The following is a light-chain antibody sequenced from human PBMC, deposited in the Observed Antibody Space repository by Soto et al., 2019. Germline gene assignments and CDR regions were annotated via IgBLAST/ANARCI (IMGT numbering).Light chain of an antibody. CDR1: QTISNSY. Sequence: DSVLTQSPGTLSLSPGERATLSCSASQTISNSYLAWYQHKPGQAPRLLIYGASSRATGIPDRFSGSGSGTDFTLTISRLEPEDFAVYYCQQYGNSPSITFGQGTRLEIK. CDR2: GAS. J-gene: IGKJ5*01. V-gene: IGKV3-20*01. CDR3: QQYGNSPSIT.